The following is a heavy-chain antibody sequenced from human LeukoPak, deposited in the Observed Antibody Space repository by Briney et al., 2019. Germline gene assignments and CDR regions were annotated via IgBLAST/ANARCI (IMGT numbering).Heavy chain of an antibody. J-gene: IGHJ5*02. D-gene: IGHD3-3*01. CDR2: ISAYNGNT. CDR3: ARDLITIFGAGRNNWFDP. Sequence: ASVNVSCKASGYTFTSYGISWVRQAPGQGLEWMGWISAYNGNTNYAQKLQGRVTMTTDTSTSTAYMELRSLRSDDTAVYYCARDLITIFGAGRNNWFDPWGQGTLVTVSS. CDR1: GYTFTSYG. V-gene: IGHV1-18*01.